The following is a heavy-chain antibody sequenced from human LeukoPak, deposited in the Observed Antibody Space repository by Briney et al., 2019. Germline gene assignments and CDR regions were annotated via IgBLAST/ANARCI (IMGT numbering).Heavy chain of an antibody. V-gene: IGHV3-23*01. CDR3: AKLREWELPDLFDY. D-gene: IGHD1-26*01. Sequence: GGSLRLSCAASGFTFSTYGMSWVRQAPGKGLKWAPGISGSGGSRFYTDSVKGRFTISRDNSKNTLYLQMNSLRAEDTAVYYCAKLREWELPDLFDYWGQGTLVTVSS. CDR2: ISGSGGSR. J-gene: IGHJ4*02. CDR1: GFTFSTYG.